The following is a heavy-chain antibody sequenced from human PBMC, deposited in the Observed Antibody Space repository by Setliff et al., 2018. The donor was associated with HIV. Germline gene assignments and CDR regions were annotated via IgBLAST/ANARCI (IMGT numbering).Heavy chain of an antibody. CDR3: AKLSSSWYLGHDAFDI. Sequence: GGSLRLSCVASGFTLDDYAMHWVRQAPGKGLEWVSGISWNSGSIGYADSVKGRFTISRDNAKNSLYLQMNSLRAEDTALYYCAKLSSSWYLGHDAFDIWGQGTMVTVSS. CDR1: GFTLDDYA. J-gene: IGHJ3*02. V-gene: IGHV3-9*01. CDR2: ISWNSGSI. D-gene: IGHD6-13*01.